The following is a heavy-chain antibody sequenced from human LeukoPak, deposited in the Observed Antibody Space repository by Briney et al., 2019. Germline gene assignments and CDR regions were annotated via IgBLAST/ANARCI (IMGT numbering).Heavy chain of an antibody. J-gene: IGHJ6*03. D-gene: IGHD1-7*01. CDR1: GLTFRSYA. CDR2: ISGSGRTT. V-gene: IGHV3-23*01. Sequence: GGSLRLSCAASGLTFRSYAMTWVRQAPGKGLEWVSTISGSGRTTYYADSVKGRFTISRDNSKNTLYLQMNSLRAEDTAVYYCAKGDNNWNYRSGTYYYYMDVWGKGTTVTVSS. CDR3: AKGDNNWNYRSGTYYYYMDV.